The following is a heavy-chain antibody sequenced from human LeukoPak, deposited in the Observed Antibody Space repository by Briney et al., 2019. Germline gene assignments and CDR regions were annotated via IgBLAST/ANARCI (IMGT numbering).Heavy chain of an antibody. J-gene: IGHJ4*02. CDR2: ISGSGVST. CDR3: ARDIGVRWLPTKYTTYYFDY. V-gene: IGHV3-23*01. D-gene: IGHD5-24*01. Sequence: GGSLRLSCAASGFTFSSYAMSWVRQAPGKGLEWVSAISGSGVSTYYADSVKGRFTISRDNSKNTLYLQMNSLRAEDTAVYYCARDIGVRWLPTKYTTYYFDYWGQGTLVTVSS. CDR1: GFTFSSYA.